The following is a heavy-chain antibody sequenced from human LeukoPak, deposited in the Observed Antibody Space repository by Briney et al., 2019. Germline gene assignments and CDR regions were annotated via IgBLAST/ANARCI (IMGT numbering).Heavy chain of an antibody. CDR2: ISAYNGNT. D-gene: IGHD3-9*01. Sequence: ASVKVSCKASGYTFTSYGISWVRQAPGQGLEWMGWISAYNGNTNYAQKLQGRVTMTRDTSTSTVYMELSSLRSEDTAVYYCARQDGYYDILAGGPFDYWGQGTLVTVSS. V-gene: IGHV1-18*01. CDR1: GYTFTSYG. J-gene: IGHJ4*02. CDR3: ARQDGYYDILAGGPFDY.